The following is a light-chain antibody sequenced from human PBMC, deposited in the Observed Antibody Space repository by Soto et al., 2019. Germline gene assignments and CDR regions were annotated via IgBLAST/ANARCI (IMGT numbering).Light chain of an antibody. J-gene: IGLJ2*01. V-gene: IGLV2-23*01. CDR3: CSYAGSGTFVL. CDR1: SSDVGSYNL. CDR2: EDT. Sequence: QSALTQPASVSGSPGQSITISCIGTSSDVGSYNLVSWYQQHPGKVPKLIIYEDTKRPSGVSNRFSGSKSGNMASLTISGLQAEDEGDYYCCSYAGSGTFVLFGGGTKLTVL.